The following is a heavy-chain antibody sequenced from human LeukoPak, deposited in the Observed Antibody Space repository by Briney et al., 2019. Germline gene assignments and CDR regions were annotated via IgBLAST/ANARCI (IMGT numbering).Heavy chain of an antibody. CDR2: ISGSGGST. CDR1: GFTFSSYG. J-gene: IGHJ4*02. CDR3: AKDRGVAAAGEISDY. D-gene: IGHD6-13*01. Sequence: GGSLRLSCAASGFTFSSYGMHWVRRAPDKGLEWVSAISGSGGSTYYAGSVKGRFTISRDNSKNTLYLQMNSLRAEDTAVYYCAKDRGVAAAGEISDYWGQGTLVTVSS. V-gene: IGHV3-23*01.